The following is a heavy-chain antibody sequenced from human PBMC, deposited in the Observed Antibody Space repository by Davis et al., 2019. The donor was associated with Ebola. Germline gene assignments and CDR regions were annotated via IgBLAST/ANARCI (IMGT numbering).Heavy chain of an antibody. D-gene: IGHD2-15*01. CDR1: GFTFSSYS. V-gene: IGHV3-21*01. CDR3: ARDRATQPYYYGMDV. Sequence: PGGSLRLSCAASGFTFSSYSMNWVRQAPGKGLEWVSSISSSSSYIYYADSVKGRFTISRDNAKNSLYLQMNSLRAEDTAVYYCARDRATQPYYYGMDVWGQGTTVTVSS. J-gene: IGHJ6*02. CDR2: ISSSSSYI.